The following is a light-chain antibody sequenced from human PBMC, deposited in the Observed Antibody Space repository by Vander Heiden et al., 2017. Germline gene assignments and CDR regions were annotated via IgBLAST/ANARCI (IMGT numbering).Light chain of an antibody. J-gene: IGKJ2*01. V-gene: IGKV1-39*01. CDR2: AAS. Sequence: DIQMTQSPSSLSASVGDRVTITCRASQSISSYLHWYQQNPGKAPKLLIYAASSLQSGVPSRFSGSGSGTAFTLTISSLQPEDFAPYYCQQSDSTLYTFGQGTKPEIK. CDR1: QSISSY. CDR3: QQSDSTLYT.